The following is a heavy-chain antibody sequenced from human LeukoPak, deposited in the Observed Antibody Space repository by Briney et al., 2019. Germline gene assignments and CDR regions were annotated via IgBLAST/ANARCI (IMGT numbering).Heavy chain of an antibody. J-gene: IGHJ5*02. CDR3: ARDRTDYGDYGNWFDP. CDR1: DGSLSGYY. V-gene: IGHV4-34*01. Sequence: SETLSLTCAVYDGSLSGYYWSWIRQPPGKGLEWIGEINHSGNTNYNPSLKSRVTISVDTSKNQFSLKLSSVTAADTAVYYCARDRTDYGDYGNWFDPWGQGTLVTVSS. CDR2: INHSGNT. D-gene: IGHD4-17*01.